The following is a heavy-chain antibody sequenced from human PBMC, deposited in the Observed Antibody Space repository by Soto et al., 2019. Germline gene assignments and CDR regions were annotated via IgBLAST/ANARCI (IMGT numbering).Heavy chain of an antibody. CDR3: ARDTGDGTFVF. CDR2: INAGYGNT. Sequence: QVHLVQSGAEVRKPGASVKVSCKASGYTFSSYAMHWVRQAPGQRLEWMGWINAGYGNTKSSQKFQDRVTISRDTAASPAYMELTSLRSEDTAVYYCARDTGDGTFVFWGQGTLVTVSS. CDR1: GYTFSSYA. V-gene: IGHV1-3*01. J-gene: IGHJ4*02. D-gene: IGHD2-8*02.